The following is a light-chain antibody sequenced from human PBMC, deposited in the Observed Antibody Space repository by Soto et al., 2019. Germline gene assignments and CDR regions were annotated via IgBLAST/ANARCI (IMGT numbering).Light chain of an antibody. CDR2: RNN. J-gene: IGLJ3*02. Sequence: QSVLTEPPSASGNPGQRDTISCPGSSSDNGSNYVYWYQQLPGTAPKLLIYRNNQRPSGVPDRFSGSKSGTSASRAISGLRSEDEVDYYCAAWDDSLSAWVFGGGTQLTVL. V-gene: IGLV1-47*01. CDR1: SSDNGSNY. CDR3: AAWDDSLSAWV.